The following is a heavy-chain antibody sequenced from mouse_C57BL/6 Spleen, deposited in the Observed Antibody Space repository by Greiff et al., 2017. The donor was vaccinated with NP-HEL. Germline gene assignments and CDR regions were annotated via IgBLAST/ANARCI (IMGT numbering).Heavy chain of an antibody. CDR2: FYPGSGSI. CDR3: ARHEDAPAYYSKDYYAMDY. V-gene: IGHV1-62-2*01. J-gene: IGHJ4*01. Sequence: VQLQQSGAELVKPGASVKLSCKASGYTFTEYTIHWVKQRSGQGLEWIGWFYPGSGSIKYNEKFKDKATLTADKSSSTAYMELSRLTSEDSAVYFCARHEDAPAYYSKDYYAMDYWGQGTSVTVSS. D-gene: IGHD2-5*01. CDR1: GYTFTEYT.